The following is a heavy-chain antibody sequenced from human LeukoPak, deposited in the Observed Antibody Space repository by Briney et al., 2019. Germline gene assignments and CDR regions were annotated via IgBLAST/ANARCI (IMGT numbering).Heavy chain of an antibody. CDR3: VKRIAAAGTVNYYYGVDV. V-gene: IGHV3-64D*06. CDR2: ISSNGGST. D-gene: IGHD6-13*01. J-gene: IGHJ6*04. CDR1: GFTFSSYA. Sequence: GGSLRLSCSASGFTFSSYAMHWVRQAPGKGLEYVSAISSNGGSTYYADSVKGRFAISRDNSKNTLYLQMSSLRAEDTAVYYCVKRIAAAGTVNYYYGVDVWGKGTTVTVSS.